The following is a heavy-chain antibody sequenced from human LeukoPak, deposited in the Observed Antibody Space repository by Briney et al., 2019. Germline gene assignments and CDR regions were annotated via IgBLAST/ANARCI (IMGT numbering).Heavy chain of an antibody. CDR1: GFTFSSYW. D-gene: IGHD2-21*01. Sequence: GGSLRLSCAASGFTFSSYWMSWVRQAPGKGLEWVANIKQDGSEKYYVDSVKGRFTISRDNAKNSLYLQMNSLRAEDTAVYYCARGGHIVVVIATSWFDPWGQGTLVTVSS. V-gene: IGHV3-7*03. CDR3: ARGGHIVVVIATSWFDP. J-gene: IGHJ5*02. CDR2: IKQDGSEK.